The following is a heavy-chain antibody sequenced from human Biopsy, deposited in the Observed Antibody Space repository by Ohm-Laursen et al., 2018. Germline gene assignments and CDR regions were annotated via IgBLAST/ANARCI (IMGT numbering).Heavy chain of an antibody. V-gene: IGHV1-69*01. J-gene: IGHJ5*02. CDR1: GDSFTSYA. Sequence: SSVKVSCKASGDSFTSYAIGWARQAPGQGLERMGGIIPIPNVATYAQKFQGRITITPDESTSTAYMELSSLTSDDTAVYFCARGEGSSWFDPWGHGTLVTVSS. CDR3: ARGEGSSWFDP. CDR2: IIPIPNVA. D-gene: IGHD3-16*01.